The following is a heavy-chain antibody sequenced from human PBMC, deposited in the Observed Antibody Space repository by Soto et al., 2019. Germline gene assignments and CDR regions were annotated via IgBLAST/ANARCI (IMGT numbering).Heavy chain of an antibody. V-gene: IGHV3-30*03. Sequence: PGGSLRLSCAASGFTFSSYGMHWVRQAPGKGLEWVAVISYDGSNKYYADSVKGRFTISRDNSKNTLYLQMNSLRAEDTAVYYCAIEYSTGWSYFDYWGQGTLITLSS. CDR2: ISYDGSNK. D-gene: IGHD6-19*01. J-gene: IGHJ4*02. CDR3: AIEYSTGWSYFDY. CDR1: GFTFSSYG.